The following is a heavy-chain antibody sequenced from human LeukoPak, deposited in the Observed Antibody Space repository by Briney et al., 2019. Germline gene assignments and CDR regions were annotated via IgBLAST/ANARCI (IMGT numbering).Heavy chain of an antibody. CDR1: GFTISTNY. Sequence: GGSLRLSCAASGFTISTNYMSWVRQAPGKGLEWVSSITTGGDMYYIDSVRGRFTISRDNAKNSLCLQMNSLRGEDTAVYYCARDPGNDVIWGQGTMVTVSS. D-gene: IGHD1-1*01. CDR2: ITTGGDM. V-gene: IGHV3-69-1*02. J-gene: IGHJ3*01. CDR3: ARDPGNDVI.